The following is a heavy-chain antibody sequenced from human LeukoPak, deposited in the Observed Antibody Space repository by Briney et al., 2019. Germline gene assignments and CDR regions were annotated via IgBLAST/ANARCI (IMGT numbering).Heavy chain of an antibody. Sequence: SETLSLTCTFSDGSISNYFWNWIRQPPGKGLEWIGNIYYSGSTNYNPSLKSRVTISIDTSKNQFSLKLTSVTAADTAVYYCARGVSDQNWGQGTLVTVSS. V-gene: IGHV4-59*12. J-gene: IGHJ4*02. CDR2: IYYSGST. CDR1: DGSISNYF. CDR3: ARGVSDQN.